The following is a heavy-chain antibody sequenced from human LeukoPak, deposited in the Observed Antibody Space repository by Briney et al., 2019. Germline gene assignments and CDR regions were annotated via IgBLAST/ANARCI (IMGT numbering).Heavy chain of an antibody. CDR2: IISSGSTI. Sequence: GGSLRLSCAASGFTFSDYYMSWIRQAPGKGLEWVSYIISSGSTIYYADSVKGRFTISRDNAKNSLYLQMNSLRAEDTAVYYCATYSSFNRREFQYWGQGTLLTVSS. J-gene: IGHJ1*01. CDR3: ATYSSFNRREFQY. V-gene: IGHV3-11*04. CDR1: GFTFSDYY. D-gene: IGHD3-22*01.